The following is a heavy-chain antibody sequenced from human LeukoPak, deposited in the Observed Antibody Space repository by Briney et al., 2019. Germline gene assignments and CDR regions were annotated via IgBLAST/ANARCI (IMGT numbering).Heavy chain of an antibody. J-gene: IGHJ4*02. Sequence: PGGSLRLSCAASGFTFSSYGMHWVRQAPGKGLEWVAVISYDGSNKYYADSVKGRFTISRDNSKNTLYLQMNSLRAEDTAVYYCAKVAYSSGWYGPPPKTHWGQGTLVTVSS. CDR2: ISYDGSNK. CDR3: AKVAYSSGWYGPPPKTH. V-gene: IGHV3-30*18. D-gene: IGHD6-19*01. CDR1: GFTFSSYG.